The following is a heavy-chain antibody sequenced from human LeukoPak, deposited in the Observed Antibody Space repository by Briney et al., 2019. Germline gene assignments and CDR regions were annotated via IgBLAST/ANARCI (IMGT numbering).Heavy chain of an antibody. CDR3: ASLRTFYGDYVY. CDR1: GGSISSGGYS. V-gene: IGHV4-30-2*01. Sequence: SQTLSLTCAVSGGSISSGGYSWSWIRQPPGKGLEWIGYIYHSGSTYYNPSLKSRVTISVDRSKNQFSLKLSSATAADTAVYYCASLRTFYGDYVYWGQGTLVTVSS. J-gene: IGHJ4*02. D-gene: IGHD4-17*01. CDR2: IYHSGST.